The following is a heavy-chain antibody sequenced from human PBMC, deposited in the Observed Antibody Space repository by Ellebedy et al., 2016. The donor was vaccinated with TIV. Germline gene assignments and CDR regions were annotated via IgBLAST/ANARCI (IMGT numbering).Heavy chain of an antibody. Sequence: ASVKVSCKTSGYIFTNTGITWLRQAPGQGLEWMGWINANHVTTYYAQNFQGRVTMTRDRSTSTVYMELSSLKHEDTAMYYCAKDPGDWGQGTLVTVSS. V-gene: IGHV1-18*01. J-gene: IGHJ4*02. D-gene: IGHD3-10*01. CDR3: AKDPGD. CDR1: GYIFTNTG. CDR2: INANHVTT.